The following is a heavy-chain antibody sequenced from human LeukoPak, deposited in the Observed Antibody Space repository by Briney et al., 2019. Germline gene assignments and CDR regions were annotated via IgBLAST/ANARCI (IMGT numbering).Heavy chain of an antibody. CDR1: RFTFNTYA. D-gene: IGHD3-10*01. CDR2: ISSNGGTT. V-gene: IGHV3-64D*06. J-gene: IGHJ4*02. CDR3: VGYASGSYKVDY. Sequence: GGSLRLSCSASRFTFNTYAMHWVRQAPGKGLEYVSAISSNGGTTNYADSVRGRFTISRDNSKNTLYLQLSALRAEDTALYYCVGYASGSYKVDYWGQGTLVIVP.